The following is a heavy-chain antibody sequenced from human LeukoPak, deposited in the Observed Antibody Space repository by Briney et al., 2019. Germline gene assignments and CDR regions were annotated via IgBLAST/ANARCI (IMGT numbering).Heavy chain of an antibody. V-gene: IGHV1-46*01. CDR2: IDPNGGRT. CDR3: MRALTISGIGPPPA. J-gene: IGHJ5*02. Sequence: ASVKVSCKASGSTFTKYIIHWVRQAPGQGFEWVGGIDPNGGRTFHAQKFQDRVTLTRDLSPTTVYMELSSLREEDAAVYYCMRALTISGIGPPPAWGQGTLLTVSS. CDR1: GSTFTKYI. D-gene: IGHD3-3*01.